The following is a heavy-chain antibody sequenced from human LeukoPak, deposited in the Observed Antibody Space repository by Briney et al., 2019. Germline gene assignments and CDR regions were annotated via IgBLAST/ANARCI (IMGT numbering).Heavy chain of an antibody. CDR3: ARDICSGVSCYPRAPHDY. CDR1: GFTFSSYW. Sequence: PGGSLRLSCAASGFTFSSYWMHWVRQAPGEGPVWVSRMNSDGSSTSYADSVKGRFTISRDNAKNTLYLRMNSLRADDTAVYYCARDICSGVSCYPRAPHDYWGQGTLVTVSS. J-gene: IGHJ4*02. V-gene: IGHV3-74*01. CDR2: MNSDGSST. D-gene: IGHD2-15*01.